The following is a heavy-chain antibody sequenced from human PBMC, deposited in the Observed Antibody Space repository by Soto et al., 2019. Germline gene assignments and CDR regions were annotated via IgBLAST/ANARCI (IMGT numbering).Heavy chain of an antibody. CDR2: IYYDGNT. CDR1: GDSITSSSYY. D-gene: IGHD3-10*01. V-gene: IGHV4-39*01. Sequence: SETLSLTCTVSGDSITSSSYYWGWIRQSPGKGLECIASIYYDGNTYYNPSLKSRVTISLDTSKNQFSLRLTSVTAADTAVYYCARHNYGSGSTYFDYWGQGTLVTVSS. J-gene: IGHJ4*02. CDR3: ARHNYGSGSTYFDY.